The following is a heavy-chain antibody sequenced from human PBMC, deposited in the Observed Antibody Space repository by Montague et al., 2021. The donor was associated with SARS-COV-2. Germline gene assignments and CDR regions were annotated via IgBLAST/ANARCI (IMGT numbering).Heavy chain of an antibody. V-gene: IGHV4-39*01. CDR3: ARLVWFGELSSDNWFDP. CDR2: FYYSGST. Sequence: SETLSLTCTVSGGSISSSSNYWGWIRQPPGKGLEWIGRFYYSGSTYYNSSLKSRVTISVDTSKNQFSLKLNSVTAADTAVYYCARLVWFGELSSDNWFDPWGQGALVTVSS. CDR1: GGSISSSSNY. D-gene: IGHD3-10*01. J-gene: IGHJ5*02.